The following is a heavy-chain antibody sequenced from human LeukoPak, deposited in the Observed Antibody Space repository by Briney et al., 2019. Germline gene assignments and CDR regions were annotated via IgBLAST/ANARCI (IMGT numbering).Heavy chain of an antibody. J-gene: IGHJ3*02. CDR3: ASTQWLVDDVDI. Sequence: PGGSLRLSCAASGLTFSSYTMSWVRQAPGKGLEWVSYISSSSSTIYYADSVKGRFTISRDNAKNSLYLQMNSLRAEDTAVYYCASTQWLVDDVDIWGQGTMVTVSP. CDR2: ISSSSSTI. D-gene: IGHD6-19*01. CDR1: GLTFSSYT. V-gene: IGHV3-48*01.